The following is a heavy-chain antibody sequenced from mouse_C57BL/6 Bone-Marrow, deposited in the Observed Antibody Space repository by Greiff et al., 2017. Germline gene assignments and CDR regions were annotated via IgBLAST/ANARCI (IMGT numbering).Heavy chain of an antibody. J-gene: IGHJ3*01. V-gene: IGHV6-6*01. CDR1: GFTFSDSW. CDR2: IRNKANNHAT. Sequence: EVQLQESGGGLVQPGGSMKLSCAASGFTFSDSWMDWVRQSPEKGLEWVAAIRNKANNHATYYAESVKGRFTISRDDSKSSVYLQMNSLRAEDTGIYYCTRGYYGSRGAYWGQGTLVTVSA. CDR3: TRGYYGSRGAY. D-gene: IGHD1-1*01.